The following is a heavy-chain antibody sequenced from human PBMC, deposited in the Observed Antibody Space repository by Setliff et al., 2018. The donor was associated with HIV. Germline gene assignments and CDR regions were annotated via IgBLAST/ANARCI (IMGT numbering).Heavy chain of an antibody. CDR1: GGSIISDIFY. CDR3: ARYTVGSMVDY. V-gene: IGHV4-39*01. J-gene: IGHJ4*02. D-gene: IGHD5-12*01. CDR2: IYPGST. Sequence: SETLSLTCSVSGGSIISDIFYWGWIRQPPGKGLEWIGSIYPGSTMCNPSLRSRLTISLDSPTNQFSVTLSSVTAADTAMYYCARYTVGSMVDYWGPGTLVTVSS.